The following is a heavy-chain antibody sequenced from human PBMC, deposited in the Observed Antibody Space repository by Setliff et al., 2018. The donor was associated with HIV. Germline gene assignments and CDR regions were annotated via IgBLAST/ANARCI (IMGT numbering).Heavy chain of an antibody. J-gene: IGHJ4*02. D-gene: IGHD3-22*01. CDR2: INHSGST. CDR3: ARSNYDSSFDY. Sequence: PSATLSLTCAVYGGSFSGYYWSWIRQPPEKGLEWIGEINHSGSTNYNPSLKGRVNISVDTSKDQFSLKLTSVTAADTAVYYCARSNYDSSFDYWGQGTLVTVSS. V-gene: IGHV4-34*01. CDR1: GGSFSGYY.